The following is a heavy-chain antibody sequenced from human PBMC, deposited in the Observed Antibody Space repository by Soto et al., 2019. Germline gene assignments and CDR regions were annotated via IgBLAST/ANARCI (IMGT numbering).Heavy chain of an antibody. J-gene: IGHJ4*02. Sequence: QITLKESGPTLVKPTQTLTLTCTFSGFSLSSTRVAVGWIRQPPGKALEWLALIYWDDDKRYSPFLKSRLTPTQDTPKNQVVLTMTNLDPVDTATYYCAHSVVAGLGYYFYYWGQGTLVTVSS. CDR1: GFSLSSTRVA. CDR2: IYWDDDK. CDR3: AHSVVAGLGYYFYY. V-gene: IGHV2-5*02. D-gene: IGHD6-19*01.